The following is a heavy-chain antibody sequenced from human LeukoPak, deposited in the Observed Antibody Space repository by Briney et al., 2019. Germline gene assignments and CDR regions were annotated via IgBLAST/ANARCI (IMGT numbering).Heavy chain of an antibody. CDR3: ARASVYDSSYSYFDY. J-gene: IGHJ4*02. V-gene: IGHV3-7*01. CDR1: GFTFSSYW. D-gene: IGHD3-22*01. Sequence: PGGSLRLSCTASGFTFSSYWMSWVRQAPGKGLEWVANIRQDGGLKHYVDSVKGRFTISRDNSKNTLYLQMNSLRAEDTAVYYCARASVYDSSYSYFDYWGQGTLVTVSS. CDR2: IRQDGGLK.